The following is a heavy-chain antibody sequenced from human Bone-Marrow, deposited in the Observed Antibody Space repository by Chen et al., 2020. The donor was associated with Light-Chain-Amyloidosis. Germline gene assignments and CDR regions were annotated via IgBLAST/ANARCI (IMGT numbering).Heavy chain of an antibody. D-gene: IGHD2-2*02. CDR3: ARSRLDIVVVPAAIRDAFDI. Sequence: QVQLQQSGPGLVKPSQTLSLTCAISGDSVSSNSAAWNWIRQSPSRGLEWLGRTYYRSKWYNDYAVSVKSRITINPDTSKNQFSLQLNSVTPEDTAVYYCARSRLDIVVVPAAIRDAFDIWGQGTMVTVSS. V-gene: IGHV6-1*01. CDR2: TYYRSKWYN. J-gene: IGHJ3*02. CDR1: GDSVSSNSAA.